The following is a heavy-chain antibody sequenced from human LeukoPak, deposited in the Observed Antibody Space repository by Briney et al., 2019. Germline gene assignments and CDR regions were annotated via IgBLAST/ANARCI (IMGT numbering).Heavy chain of an antibody. D-gene: IGHD6-6*01. CDR1: GFTFSSYS. CDR2: ISSSSSYI. Sequence: GGSLRLSCAASGFTFSSYSMNWVRQAPGKGLEWVSSISSSSSYIYYADSVKGRFTISRDNAKNSLYLQMNSLRAEDTAVYYCARDIGSSPASDAFDIWGQGTMVTVSS. CDR3: ARDIGSSPASDAFDI. V-gene: IGHV3-21*01. J-gene: IGHJ3*02.